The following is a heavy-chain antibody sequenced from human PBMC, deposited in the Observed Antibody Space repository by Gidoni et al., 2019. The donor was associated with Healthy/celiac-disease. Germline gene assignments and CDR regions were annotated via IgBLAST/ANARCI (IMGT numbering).Heavy chain of an antibody. J-gene: IGHJ4*02. CDR2: IKSKTDGGTT. D-gene: IGHD3-10*01. CDR1: GFTSSNAW. Sequence: EVQLVESGGGLVKPGGSLRLSCAASGFTSSNAWMSWVRQAPGKGLEWVGRIKSKTDGGTTDYAAPVKGRFTISRDDSKNTLYLQMNSLKTEDTAVYYCTRQRGVITYFDYWGQGTLVTVSS. V-gene: IGHV3-15*01. CDR3: TRQRGVITYFDY.